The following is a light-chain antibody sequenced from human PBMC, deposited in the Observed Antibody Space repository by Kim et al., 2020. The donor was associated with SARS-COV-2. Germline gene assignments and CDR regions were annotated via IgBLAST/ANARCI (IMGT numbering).Light chain of an antibody. CDR1: SRRSNH. V-gene: IGLV3-19*01. J-gene: IGLJ3*02. CDR2: GEN. CDR3: NCRHGSGYHWV. Sequence: ALGQKAMITCQGESRRSNHETRYQQKPGQDPAVVIYGENNRPPGILDRRSGATSGDNGALTITGAQEEDEDAYYCNCRHGSGYHWVFGGGTQLTVL.